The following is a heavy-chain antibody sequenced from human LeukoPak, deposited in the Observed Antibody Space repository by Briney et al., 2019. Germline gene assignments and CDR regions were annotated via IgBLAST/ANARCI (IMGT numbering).Heavy chain of an antibody. CDR2: INHSGST. CDR1: GGSISSYY. V-gene: IGHV4-34*01. D-gene: IGHD5-12*01. J-gene: IGHJ4*02. Sequence: PSETLSLTCTVSGGSISSYYWSWIRQPPGKGLEWIGEINHSGSTNYNPSLKSRVTISVDTSKNQFSLKLSSVTAADTAVYYCARGGYSGYDYAFDYWGQGTLVTVSS. CDR3: ARGGYSGYDYAFDY.